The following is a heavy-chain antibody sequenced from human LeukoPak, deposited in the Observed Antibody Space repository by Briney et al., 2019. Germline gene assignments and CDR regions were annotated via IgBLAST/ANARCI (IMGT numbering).Heavy chain of an antibody. V-gene: IGHV1-2*02. J-gene: IGHJ5*02. CDR1: GYNFTGYY. CDR3: ARVELATHSWFDP. CDR2: INLNSGGT. Sequence: ASVKVSCKASGYNFTGYYMHWVRQAPGQGLEWMGWINLNSGGTNYPQKFQSRVTMTRDTSISTAYMELSRLRSDDTGVYYCARVELATHSWFDPWGQGSLVTVSS. D-gene: IGHD5-24*01.